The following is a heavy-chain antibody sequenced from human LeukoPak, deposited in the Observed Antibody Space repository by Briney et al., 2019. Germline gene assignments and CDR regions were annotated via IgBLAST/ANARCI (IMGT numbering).Heavy chain of an antibody. J-gene: IGHJ4*02. CDR3: ARSIAAAVDFDY. V-gene: IGHV1-2*02. CDR2: INPNNGGT. CDR1: GYTFTGYY. Sequence: ASVKVSCKAFGYTFTGYYMHWVRQAPGQGLEWMGWINPNNGGTNYAQKFQGRVTMTRDTSISTAYMELSRLRSEDTAVYYCARSIAAAVDFDYWGQGTLVTVSS. D-gene: IGHD6-13*01.